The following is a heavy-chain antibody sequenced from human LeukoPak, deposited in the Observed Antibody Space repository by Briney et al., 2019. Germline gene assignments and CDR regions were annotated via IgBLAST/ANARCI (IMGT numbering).Heavy chain of an antibody. J-gene: IGHJ4*02. CDR1: GDSISTYF. CDR3: ARQCSSGVNCLFDY. D-gene: IGHD4-23*01. V-gene: IGHV4-59*01. Sequence: SETLSLTCSVSGDSISTYFWSWIRQPPGRGLEWIGYIHYSGSTSYNPSLKSRVTISVDTSKNQFSLKLSSVTAADTAVYCCARQCSSGVNCLFDYWGQGTLVTVSS. CDR2: IHYSGST.